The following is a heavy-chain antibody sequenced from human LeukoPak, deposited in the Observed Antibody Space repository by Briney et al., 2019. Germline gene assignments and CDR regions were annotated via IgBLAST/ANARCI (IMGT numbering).Heavy chain of an antibody. CDR2: ISGSGGST. V-gene: IGHV3-23*01. CDR1: GFTFSSYA. CDR3: AKAKLLWFGETRYYFDY. Sequence: GGSLRLSCAASGFTFSSYAMSWVRQAPGKGLEWVSAISGSGGSTYYADSVKGRFTIPRDNSKNTLYLQMNSLRAEDTAVYYCAKAKLLWFGETRYYFDYWGQGTLVTVSS. D-gene: IGHD3-10*01. J-gene: IGHJ4*02.